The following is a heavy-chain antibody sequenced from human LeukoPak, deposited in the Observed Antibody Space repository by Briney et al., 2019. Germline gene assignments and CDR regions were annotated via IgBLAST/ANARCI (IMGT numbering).Heavy chain of an antibody. J-gene: IGHJ5*02. V-gene: IGHV1-18*01. CDR2: ISAYNGNT. CDR3: ASLYGSGSYVGIDP. D-gene: IGHD3-10*01. CDR1: GYTFTSYG. Sequence: GASVKVSCKASGYTFTSYGISWVRQAPGQGLEWMGWISAYNGNTNYAQKLQGRVTMTTDASTSTAYMELRSLRSDDTAVYYCASLYGSGSYVGIDPWGQGTLVTVSS.